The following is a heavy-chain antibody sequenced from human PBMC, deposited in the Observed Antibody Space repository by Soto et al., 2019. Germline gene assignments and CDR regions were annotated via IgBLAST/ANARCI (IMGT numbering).Heavy chain of an antibody. Sequence: EVQLVESGGGLVQPGGSLRLSCAASGFTFSSYWMSWVRQAPGKGLEWVANIKQDGSEKYYVDSVKGRFTISRDNAKNSLYLQMNSLRAEDTAVYYCARECGGSCYVMEKEQHPPEYYYYYMDVWGKGTTVTVSS. CDR2: IKQDGSEK. D-gene: IGHD2-15*01. J-gene: IGHJ6*03. CDR3: ARECGGSCYVMEKEQHPPEYYYYYMDV. CDR1: GFTFSSYW. V-gene: IGHV3-7*01.